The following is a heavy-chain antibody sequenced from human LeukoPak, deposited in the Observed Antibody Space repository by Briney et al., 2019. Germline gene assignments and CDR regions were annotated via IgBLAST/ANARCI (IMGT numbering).Heavy chain of an antibody. V-gene: IGHV4-59*01. Sequence: SETLSLTCTVSGGSINSYYWSWIRQPPGKGLEWIGYVSDTGSTNYNPSLKSRVTISVDTSKNQFSLKLSSVTAADTAVYYCARVFAGYNEPFDYWGQGILVTVTS. J-gene: IGHJ4*02. CDR3: ARVFAGYNEPFDY. CDR1: GGSINSYY. D-gene: IGHD5-24*01. CDR2: VSDTGST.